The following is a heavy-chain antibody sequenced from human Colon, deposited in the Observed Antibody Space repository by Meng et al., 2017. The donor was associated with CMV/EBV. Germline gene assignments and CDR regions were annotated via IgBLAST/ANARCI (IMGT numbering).Heavy chain of an antibody. J-gene: IGHJ4*02. V-gene: IGHV1-2*02. CDR1: GYTFTGYY. CDR3: ARGGNYSPSDF. CDR2: INAHSGVT. D-gene: IGHD1-26*01. Sequence: ASVKVSCKASGYTFTGYYIHWVRQAPGQGFEWMGWINAHSGVTNYVQKFQGRVTMTRDTSISTVYMELDSLTSDDTAISYCARGGNYSPSDFWGQGTLVTVSS.